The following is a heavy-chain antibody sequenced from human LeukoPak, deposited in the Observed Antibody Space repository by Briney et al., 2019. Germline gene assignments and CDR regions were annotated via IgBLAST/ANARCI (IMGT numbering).Heavy chain of an antibody. D-gene: IGHD2-8*02. CDR3: ARGPSRRVVCANGDY. V-gene: IGHV4-34*01. Sequence: SETLSLTFAVYGGSFSGYYWSWIRQPPGKGLEWIGEINHSGSTNYNPSLKSRVTVSVDTSKNQFSLKLSSVTAADTAVYYCARGPSRRVVCANGDYWGQGTLVTVSS. CDR1: GGSFSGYY. CDR2: INHSGST. J-gene: IGHJ4*02.